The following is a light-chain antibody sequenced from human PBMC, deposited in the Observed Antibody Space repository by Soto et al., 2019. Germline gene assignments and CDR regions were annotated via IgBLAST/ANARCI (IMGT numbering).Light chain of an antibody. Sequence: QSVLTQPPSASGTPGQRVTIYCSGSSSNIGSNYVYWYQQLPGTAPKLLIYSNNQRPSGVPDRFSGSKSGTSASLAISGLRSEDEADYYCAAWDDSLSAYWVFGGGTKLTVL. CDR3: AAWDDSLSAYWV. CDR1: SSNIGSNY. V-gene: IGLV1-47*02. J-gene: IGLJ3*02. CDR2: SNN.